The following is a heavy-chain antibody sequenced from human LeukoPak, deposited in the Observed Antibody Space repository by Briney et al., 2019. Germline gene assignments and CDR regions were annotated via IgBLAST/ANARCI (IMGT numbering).Heavy chain of an antibody. J-gene: IGHJ4*02. V-gene: IGHV3-48*01. CDR2: ISSDSGTI. CDR1: VFTFSVYS. D-gene: IGHD3-10*01. CDR3: ARNYSPFDY. Sequence: GGSLRLSCAASVFTFSVYSMNWVRQAPGKGLEWVSYISSDSGTIYYADSVKGRFTISRDNAKNSLYLQMDNLRAADTAVYDCARNYSPFDYGGQGTLVTVSS.